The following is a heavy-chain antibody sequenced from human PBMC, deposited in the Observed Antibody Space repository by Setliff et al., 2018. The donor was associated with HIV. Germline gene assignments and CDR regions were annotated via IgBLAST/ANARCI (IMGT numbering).Heavy chain of an antibody. V-gene: IGHV1-18*01. CDR3: ARVPVSSYYYYMDV. J-gene: IGHJ6*03. D-gene: IGHD6-13*01. Sequence: ASVKVSCKASGYTFINYHITWVRQAPGQGLEWVGSISASSVNTNYTQGRVTMTTDISTSTAHMELRSLRSDDSAVYFCARVPVSSYYYYMDVWGKGTTVTVSS. CDR1: GYTFINYH. CDR2: ISASSVNT.